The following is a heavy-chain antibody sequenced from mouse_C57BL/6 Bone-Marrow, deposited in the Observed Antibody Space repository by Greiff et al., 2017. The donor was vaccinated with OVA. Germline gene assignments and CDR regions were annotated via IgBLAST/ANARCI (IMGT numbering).Heavy chain of an antibody. D-gene: IGHD4-1*01. Sequence: VQLQQSGPELVTPGASVKISCKASGYSFTGYYMNWVKQSPEKSLEWIGELNPSTGGTTYNQKFKAKAPLTVDTSSITAYMPLKSLTSEDSAVYYCARGGTSPFAYWGQGTLVTVSA. J-gene: IGHJ3*01. CDR3: ARGGTSPFAY. CDR2: LNPSTGGT. V-gene: IGHV1-42*01. CDR1: GYSFTGYY.